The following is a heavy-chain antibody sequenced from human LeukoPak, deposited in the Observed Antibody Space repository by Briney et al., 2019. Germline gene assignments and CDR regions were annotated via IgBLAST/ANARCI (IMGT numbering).Heavy chain of an antibody. D-gene: IGHD3-22*01. V-gene: IGHV4-4*07. J-gene: IGHJ4*02. CDR2: IYITGST. CDR3: AREDYYDSSGYMLPDH. CDR1: GGSITSYY. Sequence: SETLSLTCIVPGGSITSYYWSWIRQPAGKGLEWIGRIYITGSTNYNPSLKSRVLMSLDTSKNQISLRLSSVTAADTAVYYCAREDYYDSSGYMLPDHWGQGTLVTVS.